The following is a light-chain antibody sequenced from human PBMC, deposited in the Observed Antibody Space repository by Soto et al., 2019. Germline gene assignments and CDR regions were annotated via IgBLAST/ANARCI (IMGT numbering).Light chain of an antibody. CDR1: QSVSSNN. CDR2: GAT. V-gene: IGKV3-20*01. J-gene: IGKJ1*01. Sequence: EIVLTQSPGTLSLSPGERATLSCRASQSVSSNNLAWYQHKRGQAPRLLMYGATSRAPGTPDRFSGSGSGTDFTLTITRLESGDFGVYYCQQYGTSPRSFGQGTKVEIK. CDR3: QQYGTSPRS.